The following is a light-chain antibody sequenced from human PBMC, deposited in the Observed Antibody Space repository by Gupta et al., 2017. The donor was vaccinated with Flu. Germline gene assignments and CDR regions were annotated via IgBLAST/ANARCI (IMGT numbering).Light chain of an antibody. Sequence: EIVMTQSPATLSVSPGERATLSCRASQTVSTNLAWYQQKPGQAPRLLIYGASTRATDVPGRFSGSGSGTEFTLTISSRQSDDSAIYYCQQYTDWPPWTFGQGTKVEIK. CDR1: QTVSTN. CDR3: QQYTDWPPWT. J-gene: IGKJ1*01. CDR2: GAS. V-gene: IGKV3-15*01.